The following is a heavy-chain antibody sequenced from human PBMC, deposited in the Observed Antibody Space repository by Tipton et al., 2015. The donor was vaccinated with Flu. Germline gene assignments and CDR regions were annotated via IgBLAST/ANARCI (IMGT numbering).Heavy chain of an antibody. J-gene: IGHJ4*02. CDR2: MYAGGNT. CDR1: GGSMSSFY. CDR3: ARGSSSGTEMTFYV. D-gene: IGHD3-10*01. V-gene: IGHV4-4*07. Sequence: TLSLTCTVSGGSMSSFYWSWIRKPAGKGLEWMGRMYAGGNTKYNPSLKSRVTMSVDTSKNQFSLRLTSVTAADTAVYYCARGSSSGTEMTFYVWGPGTVVTVSS.